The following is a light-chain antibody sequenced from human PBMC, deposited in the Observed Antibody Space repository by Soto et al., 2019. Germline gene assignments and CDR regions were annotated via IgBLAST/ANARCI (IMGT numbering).Light chain of an antibody. CDR3: QQYGSSAPLT. J-gene: IGKJ5*01. CDR2: GAS. V-gene: IGKV3-20*01. CDR1: QSFSIA. Sequence: VMTQSPATLSVSAGERATLSCRAGQSFSIALSCYQHKPDQDPRLVIYGASSRATGIPERFSGSGSGTDFTLTISRLEPEDFAVYYCQQYGSSAPLTFGQGTRLEI.